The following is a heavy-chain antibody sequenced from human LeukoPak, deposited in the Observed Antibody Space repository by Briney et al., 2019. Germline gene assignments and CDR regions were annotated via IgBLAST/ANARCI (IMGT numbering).Heavy chain of an antibody. Sequence: SETLSLTCAVYGGSFSGYYWSWIRQPPGKGLEWVGEINHSGSTNYNPSLKSRVTISVDTSKNQFSLKLSSVTAADTAVYYCARGSDSSSWHYYYYYYMDVWGKGTTVTVSS. J-gene: IGHJ6*03. CDR3: ARGSDSSSWHYYYYYYMDV. CDR2: INHSGST. V-gene: IGHV4-34*01. D-gene: IGHD6-13*01. CDR1: GGSFSGYY.